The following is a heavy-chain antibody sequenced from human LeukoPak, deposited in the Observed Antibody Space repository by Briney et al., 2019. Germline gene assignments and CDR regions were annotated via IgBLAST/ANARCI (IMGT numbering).Heavy chain of an antibody. CDR3: VREGGGYLSGPFDP. Sequence: GGSLRLSCAVSGFTFSSYYMSWVRQAPGKGLEWVADIKQDGNEKYYVDSVKGRFTISRDNAKNSLLLQMNSLRAEDTAVYYCVREGGGYLSGPFDPWGQGALVSVSS. J-gene: IGHJ5*02. V-gene: IGHV3-7*01. CDR1: GFTFSSYY. CDR2: IKQDGNEK. D-gene: IGHD1-26*01.